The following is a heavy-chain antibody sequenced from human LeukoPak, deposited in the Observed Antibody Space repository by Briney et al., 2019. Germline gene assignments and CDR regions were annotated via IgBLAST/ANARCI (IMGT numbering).Heavy chain of an antibody. CDR2: IYSGGST. CDR1: GFTVSSNY. CDR3: HLYGSGRVPY. J-gene: IGHJ4*02. D-gene: IGHD3-10*01. Sequence: SGGSLRLSCAASGFTVSSNYMSWVRQAPGKGLEWVSVIYSGGSTYYADSVKGRFTISRDNSKNTLYLQMNSLRAEDTAVYYCHLYGSGRVPYWGQGTLVTVSS. V-gene: IGHV3-53*01.